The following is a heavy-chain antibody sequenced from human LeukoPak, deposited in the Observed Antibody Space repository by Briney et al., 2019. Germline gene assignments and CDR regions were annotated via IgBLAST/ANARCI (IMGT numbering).Heavy chain of an antibody. J-gene: IGHJ4*02. CDR1: GGPISSSSYY. V-gene: IGHV4-39*01. CDR3: ASPLIAVAGSFDY. CDR2: IYYSGST. D-gene: IGHD6-19*01. Sequence: SETLSLTCTVSGGPISSSSYYWGWIRQPPGKGLEWIGSIYYSGSTYYNPSLKSRVTISVDTSKNQFSLKLSSVTAADTAVYYCASPLIAVAGSFDYWGQGTLVTVSS.